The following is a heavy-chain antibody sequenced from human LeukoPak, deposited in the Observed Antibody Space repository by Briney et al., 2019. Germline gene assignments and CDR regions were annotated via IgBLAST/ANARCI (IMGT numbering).Heavy chain of an antibody. CDR2: IYYSGST. D-gene: IGHD1-26*01. J-gene: IGHJ4*02. CDR3: ARDLGGSLHDY. CDR1: GGSISSYY. V-gene: IGHV4-59*01. Sequence: SETLSLTCTVSGGSISSYYWSWIRQPPGKGPEWIGYIYYSGSTNYNPSLKSRVTISVDTSKNQFSLKLSSVTAADTAVYYCARDLGGSLHDYWGQGTLVTVSS.